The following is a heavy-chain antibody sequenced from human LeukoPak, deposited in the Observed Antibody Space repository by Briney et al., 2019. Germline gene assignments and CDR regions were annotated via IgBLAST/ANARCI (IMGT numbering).Heavy chain of an antibody. V-gene: IGHV3-11*01. D-gene: IGHD5-18*01. J-gene: IGHJ3*02. CDR3: VKGLRGYSYGPDAFDI. Sequence: GGSLRLSCAASGFTFSDYCMSWIRQAPGKGLEWVSYISSSGSTIYYADSVKGRFTISRDNAKNSLYLQMNSLRAEDTALYYCVKGLRGYSYGPDAFDIWGQGTMVTVS. CDR2: ISSSGSTI. CDR1: GFTFSDYC.